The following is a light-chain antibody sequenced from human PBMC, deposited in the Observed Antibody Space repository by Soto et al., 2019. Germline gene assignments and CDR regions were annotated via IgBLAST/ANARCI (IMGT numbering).Light chain of an antibody. J-gene: IGLJ1*01. Sequence: QSVLTQSPSVSGAPGQRVTISCTGSSSNIGAGYDVHWYQQVPGTAPKLLIYGNNNQPSGVPDRFSGYKSGTSASLAITGLQAEDEADYYCQSYDSSLSGFVFATGTKLTVL. CDR1: SSNIGAGYD. V-gene: IGLV1-40*01. CDR3: QSYDSSLSGFV. CDR2: GNN.